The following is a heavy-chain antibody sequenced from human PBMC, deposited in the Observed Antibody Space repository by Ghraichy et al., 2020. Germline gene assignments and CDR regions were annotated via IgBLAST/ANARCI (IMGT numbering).Heavy chain of an antibody. Sequence: GGSLRLSCAASGFTFSSYAMSWVRQAPGKGLEWVSAISGSGGSTYYADSVKGRFTISRDNSKNTLYLQMNSLRAEDTAVYYCAKDRQWLQHNHDAFDIWGQGTMVTVSS. D-gene: IGHD6-19*01. CDR3: AKDRQWLQHNHDAFDI. CDR1: GFTFSSYA. J-gene: IGHJ3*02. CDR2: ISGSGGST. V-gene: IGHV3-23*01.